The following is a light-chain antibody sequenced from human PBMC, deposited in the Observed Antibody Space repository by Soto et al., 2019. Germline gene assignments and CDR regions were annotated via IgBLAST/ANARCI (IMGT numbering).Light chain of an antibody. CDR2: GAS. CDR1: QSVTNSF. J-gene: IGKJ1*01. Sequence: EIVFAQYAATLSFSAVERATLSCRASQSVTNSFLAWYQQKPGQAPRLLIYGASRRATGIPDRFTGSGSGTDFTLTISRLEPEDFAVYYCQQYVSSAWAFGQGTKVDIK. CDR3: QQYVSSAWA. V-gene: IGKV3-20*01.